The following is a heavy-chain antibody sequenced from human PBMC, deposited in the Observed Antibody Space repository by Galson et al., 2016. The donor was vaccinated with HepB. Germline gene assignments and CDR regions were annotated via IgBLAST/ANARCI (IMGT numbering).Heavy chain of an antibody. D-gene: IGHD3-22*01. J-gene: IGHJ4*02. CDR2: INAGNGNT. V-gene: IGHV1-3*01. CDR3: ARADCNGYHCRFNRGHYFVC. Sequence: SVRVSCKASGYTLTTYRIHWLRQAPGQRLEWMGLINAGNGNTKYSESLQGRVSITSDTSASTVYMELSSMRSEDTAVYCCARADCNGYHCRFNRGHYFVCWGQGALVTVSS. CDR1: GYTLTTYR.